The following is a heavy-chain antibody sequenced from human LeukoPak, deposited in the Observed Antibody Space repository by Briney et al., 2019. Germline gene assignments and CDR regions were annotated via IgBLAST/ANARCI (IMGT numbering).Heavy chain of an antibody. V-gene: IGHV3-48*02. J-gene: IGHJ1*01. D-gene: IGHD4-17*01. CDR1: GFTFRSYS. Sequence: GRSLGLSRAASGFTFRSYSMNWVPGAPGRGLGWVSYISRSSSTIYYEDSEKGRFTISREDAKNSLYLQMNSLRDEDTAVYYCVALDDYGDYNRGFHHWGQGALVAVSS. CDR3: VALDDYGDYNRGFHH. CDR2: ISRSSSTI.